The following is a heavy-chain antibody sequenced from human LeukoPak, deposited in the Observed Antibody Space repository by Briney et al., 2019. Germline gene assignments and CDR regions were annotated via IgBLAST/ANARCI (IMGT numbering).Heavy chain of an antibody. J-gene: IGHJ4*02. CDR1: GFPSVTYA. CDR3: ATDQGVY. D-gene: IGHD2-8*01. CDR2: TWYDGSNE. Sequence: GGSRRPSVLAPGFPSVTYARNWVGQAPGKGLEWVAVTWYDGSNEYYADSVKGRFTIFRDNSKNTLYLQMDSLRADDTAVYYCATDQGVYWGQGTLVTVSS. V-gene: IGHV3-33*08.